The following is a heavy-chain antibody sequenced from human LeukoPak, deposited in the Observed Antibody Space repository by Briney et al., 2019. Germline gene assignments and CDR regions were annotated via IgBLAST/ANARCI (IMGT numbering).Heavy chain of an antibody. CDR2: IYTSGST. CDR1: GGSISSGSYY. Sequence: SETLSLTCTVSGGSISSGSYYWSWIRQPAGKGLEWIGRIYTSGSTNYNPSLKSRVTISVDTSKNQFSLKLSSVTAADTAVYYCARDSYYGSGRTRNWFDPWGQGTLVTVSS. D-gene: IGHD3-10*01. V-gene: IGHV4-61*02. CDR3: ARDSYYGSGRTRNWFDP. J-gene: IGHJ5*02.